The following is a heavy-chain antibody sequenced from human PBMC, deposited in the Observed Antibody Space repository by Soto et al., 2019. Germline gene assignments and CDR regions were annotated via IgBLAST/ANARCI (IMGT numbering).Heavy chain of an antibody. J-gene: IGHJ6*02. CDR2: ISSSSSYI. CDR1: GFTFSSYS. CDR3: ARDXVVPAAIGYYYYYGMDV. D-gene: IGHD2-2*01. V-gene: IGHV3-21*01. Sequence: GGSLRLSCAASGFTFSSYSMNWVRQAPGKGLEWVSSISSSSSYIYYADSVKGRFTISRDNAKNSLYLQMNSPRAEDTAVYYCARDXVVPAAIGYYYYYGMDVWGRGTTVTVSS.